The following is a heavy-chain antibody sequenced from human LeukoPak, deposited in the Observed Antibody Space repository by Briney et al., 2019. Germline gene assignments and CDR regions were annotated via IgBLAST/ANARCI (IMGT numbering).Heavy chain of an antibody. CDR3: ARDRYGDGYAHFDY. V-gene: IGHV1-2*02. D-gene: IGHD5-24*01. CDR2: ITPSGGT. J-gene: IGHJ4*02. CDR1: GYTFTSYA. Sequence: ASVKVSCKASGYTFTSYAMHWVRQAPGQGLEWMGWITPSGGTNYPQKFQGRVAITRDTSITTAYMDLSRLTSDDTAVYYCARDRYGDGYAHFDYWGQGALVTVSS.